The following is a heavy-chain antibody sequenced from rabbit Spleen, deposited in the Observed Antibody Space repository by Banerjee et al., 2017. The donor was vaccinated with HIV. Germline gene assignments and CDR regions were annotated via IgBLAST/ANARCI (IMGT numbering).Heavy chain of an antibody. J-gene: IGHJ4*01. CDR1: GFFFSSRYY. CDR2: TVTGDGKT. Sequence: QQLLEESGGVLEQLEGSLTLSSTASGFFFSSRYYMCWVRKARGKWVKWIRCTVTGDGKTYYASWTKGPFTISKTTSTTVALQMTRQTVADEAAYFCARNFNLWGPGTLVTVS. CDR3: ARNFNL. V-gene: IGHV1S45*01.